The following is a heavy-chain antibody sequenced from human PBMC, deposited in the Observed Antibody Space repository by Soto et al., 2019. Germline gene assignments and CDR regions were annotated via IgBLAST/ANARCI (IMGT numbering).Heavy chain of an antibody. CDR1: GYIFSDYG. J-gene: IGHJ3*02. CDR3: ARPVTSPDHLDI. Sequence: QVQLVQSGAEVKKPGASVKVSCKSSGYIFSDYGITWVRQAPGQGLEWMGWISAYNGNTDYAQKFQDRLTLATDTSTSTAYMELRSLRSDDMALYYCARPVTSPDHLDIWGQGTMVTVSS. D-gene: IGHD4-4*01. V-gene: IGHV1-18*03. CDR2: ISAYNGNT.